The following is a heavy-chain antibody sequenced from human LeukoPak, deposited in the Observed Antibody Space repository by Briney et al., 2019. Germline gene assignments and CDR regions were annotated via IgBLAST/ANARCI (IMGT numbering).Heavy chain of an antibody. CDR3: ASRRNDYGDYDLQY. D-gene: IGHD4-17*01. CDR1: GFTFSSYS. V-gene: IGHV3-21*01. J-gene: IGHJ4*02. CDR2: ISSSSSYI. Sequence: PGGSLRLSCAASGFTFSSYSMNWVRQAPGKGLEWVSSISSSSSYIYYADSVKGRFTISRGNAKNSLYLQMNSLRAEDTAVYYCASRRNDYGDYDLQYWGQGTLVTVSS.